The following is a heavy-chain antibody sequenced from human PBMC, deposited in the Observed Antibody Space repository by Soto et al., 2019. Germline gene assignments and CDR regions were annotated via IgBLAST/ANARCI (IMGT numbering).Heavy chain of an antibody. V-gene: IGHV3-30*18. CDR2: ISYDGNVA. CDR1: GFTFSSYC. CDR3: AKEGPITNWYFDY. J-gene: IGHJ4*02. Sequence: QGPRVDSGGGVVQPGRSLRLSWAASGFTFSSYCMHWVRQAPGKGLECVTVISYDGNVAYYADSVKGRFTISRDNSKNTMYLQMTRLRTDDTAMYYCAKEGPITNWYFDYWGQGTLVTVSS. D-gene: IGHD1-1*01.